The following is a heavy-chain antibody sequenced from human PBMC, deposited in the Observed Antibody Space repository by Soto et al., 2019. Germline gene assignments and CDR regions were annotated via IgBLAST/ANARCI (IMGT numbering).Heavy chain of an antibody. D-gene: IGHD2-15*01. V-gene: IGHV3-30*18. CDR1: GFSFSSYG. CDR2: NSRDGGTV. J-gene: IGHJ4*02. Sequence: QVQLVESGGGVVQPGRSLRLSCAASGFSFSSYGMHWVRQAPGKGLEWVAVNSRDGGTVYYTDSVKGRFTISRDNSKNTLYLKINSLSDGDTAVYYCAKEGDSVAYVCFDYWGQGTLVTVSS. CDR3: AKEGDSVAYVCFDY.